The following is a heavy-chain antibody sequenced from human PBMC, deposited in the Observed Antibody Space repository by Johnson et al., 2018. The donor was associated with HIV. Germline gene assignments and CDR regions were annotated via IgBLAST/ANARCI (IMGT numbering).Heavy chain of an antibody. CDR1: GFTFSSYA. V-gene: IGHV3-23*04. CDR3: ARVSTGFTVFGVVILPTGAFDI. Sequence: EVQLVESGGGVVQPGRSLRLSCAASGFTFSSYAMSWVHQAPGKGLEWVSAISGSGGSTYYADSVKGRFTISRDNSKNTLYLQMNSLRAEDTALYYCARVSTGFTVFGVVILPTGAFDIWGQGTVVTVSS. CDR2: ISGSGGST. J-gene: IGHJ3*02. D-gene: IGHD3-3*01.